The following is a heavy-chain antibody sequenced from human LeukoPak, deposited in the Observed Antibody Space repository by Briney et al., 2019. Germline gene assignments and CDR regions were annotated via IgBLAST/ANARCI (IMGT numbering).Heavy chain of an antibody. CDR2: INPSGGST. CDR3: GRVRYYDYVWGTYPLDY. CDR1: GYTFSSYY. Sequence: GASVKVSCKASGYTFSSYYIHWMRQAPGQGLEWMGIINPSGGSTCYAQKFQGRVTMTRDTSTSTVYMELSSLISDDTAVYYCGRVRYYDYVWGTYPLDYWGQGTLVTVSS. V-gene: IGHV1-46*01. D-gene: IGHD3-16*02. J-gene: IGHJ4*02.